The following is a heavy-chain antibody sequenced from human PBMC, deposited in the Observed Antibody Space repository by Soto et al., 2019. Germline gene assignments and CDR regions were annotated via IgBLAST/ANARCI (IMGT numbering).Heavy chain of an antibody. D-gene: IGHD3-16*01. CDR1: GGSISSSSYY. CDR2: IYYSGST. CDR3: ARVGGSYFDY. Sequence: SETLSLTCTVSGGSISSSSYYWGWIRQPPGKGLEWIGSIYYSGSTYYNPSLKSRVTISVDTSKNQFSLKLSSVTAADTAVYYCARVGGSYFDYWGQGTLVTVSS. V-gene: IGHV4-39*07. J-gene: IGHJ4*02.